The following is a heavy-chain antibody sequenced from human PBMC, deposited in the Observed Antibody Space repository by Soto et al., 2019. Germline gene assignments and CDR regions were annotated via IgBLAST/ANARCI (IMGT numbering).Heavy chain of an antibody. D-gene: IGHD2-15*01. J-gene: IGHJ5*01. CDR1: GGTFSSYA. CDR3: ARGWRASGGSYRLNCFDP. V-gene: IGHV1-69*13. CDR2: IVPIFGTT. Sequence: SVKVSCKASGGTFSSYAISWVRQAPGQGLEWMGGIVPIFGTTSYAQKFQGRVTITADESTSSAYMELSSLRSEDTAMYYCARGWRASGGSYRLNCFDPWGKGTLVTVSS.